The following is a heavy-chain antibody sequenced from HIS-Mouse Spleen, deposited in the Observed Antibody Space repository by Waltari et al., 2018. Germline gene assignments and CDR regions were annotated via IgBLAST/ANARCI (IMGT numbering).Heavy chain of an antibody. CDR3: AKDQLGPHIAFDI. D-gene: IGHD7-27*01. CDR2: ISYDGSNK. Sequence: QVQLVESGGGVVQPGRSLRLSCAASGFTFSSYGMHWVRQAPGKGLEWVAVISYDGSNKYYADSVKGRFTISRDNSKNTLYLQMNSLRAEDTAVYYCAKDQLGPHIAFDIWGQGTMVTVSS. J-gene: IGHJ3*02. V-gene: IGHV3-30*18. CDR1: GFTFSSYG.